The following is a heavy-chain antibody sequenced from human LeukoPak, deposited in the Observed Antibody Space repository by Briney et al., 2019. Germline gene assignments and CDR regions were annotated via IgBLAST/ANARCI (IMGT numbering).Heavy chain of an antibody. CDR2: IYYSGST. Sequence: SQTLSLTCTVSGGSISSGGYYWSWIRQHPGKGLEWIGYIYYSGSTYYNPSLKSRVTISVDTSKNQFSLKLSSVTAADTAVYYCAKISRDSSGYYSYFDYWGQGTLVTVSS. D-gene: IGHD3-22*01. CDR3: AKISRDSSGYYSYFDY. CDR1: GGSISSGGYY. V-gene: IGHV4-31*03. J-gene: IGHJ4*02.